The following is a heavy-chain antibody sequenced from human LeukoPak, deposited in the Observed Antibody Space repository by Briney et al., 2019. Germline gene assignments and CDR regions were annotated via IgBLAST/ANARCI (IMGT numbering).Heavy chain of an antibody. Sequence: GGSLRLSCAASGFSVSSNYAMAWVRQAPGKGLEWVSGISAGGTRTYYADSVRGRFTIFRDNSMDTVYLQMNSLRAEDTGVYYCAKYAVRETFFGDYWGQGTLVAVSS. CDR1: GFSVSSNYA. CDR3: AKYAVRETFFGDY. J-gene: IGHJ4*02. CDR2: ISAGGTRT. D-gene: IGHD3-3*01. V-gene: IGHV3-23*01.